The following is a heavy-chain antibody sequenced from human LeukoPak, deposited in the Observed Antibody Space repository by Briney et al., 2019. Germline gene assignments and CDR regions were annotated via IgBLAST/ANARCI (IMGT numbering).Heavy chain of an antibody. CDR2: INSDGSST. Sequence: GGSLRLSCAASGFTFSSYWMHWVRQAPGKGLVWVSRINSDGSSTSYADSVKGRFTISRDNAKNTLYLQMNSLRAEDTAVYYCARINRAGYFQHWGQGTLVTVSS. V-gene: IGHV3-74*01. J-gene: IGHJ1*01. CDR1: GFTFSSYW. CDR3: ARINRAGYFQH.